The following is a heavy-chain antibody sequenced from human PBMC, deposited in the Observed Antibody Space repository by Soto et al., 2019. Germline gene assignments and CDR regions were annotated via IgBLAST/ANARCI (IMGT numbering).Heavy chain of an antibody. J-gene: IGHJ5*02. CDR3: ARGGVVLPAAPPAQPPYSVGWFDP. Sequence: SETLSLTCAVYGGSFSYYYLSWIRQPAGKGLEWIQEINHSGSTNYNPSLKSRVTISVGPSKNQFSLKLSSVTAADTAVYYCARGGVVLPAAPPAQPPYSVGWFDPWGQGTLVTVSS. D-gene: IGHD2-2*01. V-gene: IGHV4-34*01. CDR1: GGSFSYYY. CDR2: INHSGST.